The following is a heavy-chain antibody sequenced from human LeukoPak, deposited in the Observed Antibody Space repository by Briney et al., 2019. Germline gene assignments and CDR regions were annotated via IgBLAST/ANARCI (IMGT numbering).Heavy chain of an antibody. Sequence: KPSETLSLTCTVSGYSIRSGYYWGWIRQPPGKGLEWIGSIYHSGSTYYNPSLRSRVTISVDTSKNQFSLKLSFVTAADTAVYYCASARDYGGSSDYWGQGALVTVSS. J-gene: IGHJ4*02. CDR1: GYSIRSGYY. CDR3: ASARDYGGSSDY. V-gene: IGHV4-38-2*02. CDR2: IYHSGST. D-gene: IGHD4-23*01.